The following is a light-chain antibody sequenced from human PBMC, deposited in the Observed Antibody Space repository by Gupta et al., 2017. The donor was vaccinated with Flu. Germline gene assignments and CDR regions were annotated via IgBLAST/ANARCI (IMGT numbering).Light chain of an antibody. J-gene: IGKJ5*01. CDR3: QLPIT. Sequence: EIVLTQSPGTLSLSPGERGTISCRASQSVSSSYLAWYQQKPGQAPRLLIYGASSRATGIPDRCSGSGSGTDFTLTISRLEPEDFAVYYCQLPITCGQGTRLEIK. CDR1: QSVSSSY. V-gene: IGKV3-20*01. CDR2: GAS.